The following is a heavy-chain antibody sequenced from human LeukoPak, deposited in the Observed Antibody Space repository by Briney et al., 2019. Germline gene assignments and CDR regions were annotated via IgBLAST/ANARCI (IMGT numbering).Heavy chain of an antibody. D-gene: IGHD4-11*01. CDR3: ADTVTAGAFDI. CDR1: SGSFSGYY. CDR2: FNHNWGA. V-gene: IGHV4-34*01. Sequence: SETLSLTCAVYSGSFSGYYWTWFRQPPGKGLEWVGEFNHNWGAKYNPSLESRVTISVGATKNHLSLSLNSVTTADKAVYYYADTVTAGAFDIWGQGTMGTVSS. J-gene: IGHJ3*02.